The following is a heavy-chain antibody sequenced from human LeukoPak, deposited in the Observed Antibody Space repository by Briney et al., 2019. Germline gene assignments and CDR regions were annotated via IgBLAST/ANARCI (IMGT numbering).Heavy chain of an antibody. CDR1: GYSISSGYY. V-gene: IGHV4-38-2*02. CDR2: IYHSGST. CDR3: ARTGGSCYRRTCYYYYMDV. D-gene: IGHD2-15*01. J-gene: IGHJ6*03. Sequence: SETLSLTCTVSGYSISSGYYWGWIRQPPGKGLEWIGSIYHSGSTYYNPSLKSRVTISVDTSKNQFSLKLSSVTAADTAVYYCARTGGSCYRRTCYYYYMDVRGKGTTVTVSS.